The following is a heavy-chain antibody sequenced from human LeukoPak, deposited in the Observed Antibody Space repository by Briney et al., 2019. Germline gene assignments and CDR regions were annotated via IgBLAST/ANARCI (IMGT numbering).Heavy chain of an antibody. V-gene: IGHV4-61*02. CDR1: GGSISSGSYY. J-gene: IGHJ3*02. CDR2: IYTSGST. CDR3: ARVYYDFWSGSEHDAFDI. Sequence: SETLSLTCTVSGGSISSGSYYWRWLRQPAGKGLEWLGRIYTSGSTNYNPSLNSRVTISVDTSKNQFSLKLSSVTAADTAVYYCARVYYDFWSGSEHDAFDIWGQGTMVTVSS. D-gene: IGHD3-3*01.